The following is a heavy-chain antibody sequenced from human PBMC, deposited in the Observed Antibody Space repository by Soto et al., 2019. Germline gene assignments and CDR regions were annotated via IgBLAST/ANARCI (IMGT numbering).Heavy chain of an antibody. V-gene: IGHV1-18*01. Sequence: QVHLVQSGAEVKKPGASVKVSCKASGYTFTSYGIFRVRQAPGQGLEWMGWISAYNGNTNYAQNFQGRVTMTTDTSTTTAYMELRSLRSDDTAVYYCAREGGSRYYDSSGSYWGQGTLVTVSS. CDR2: ISAYNGNT. D-gene: IGHD3-22*01. J-gene: IGHJ4*02. CDR1: GYTFTSYG. CDR3: AREGGSRYYDSSGSY.